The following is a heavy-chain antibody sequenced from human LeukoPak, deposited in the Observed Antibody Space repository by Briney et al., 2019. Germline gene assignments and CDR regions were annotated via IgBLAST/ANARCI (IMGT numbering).Heavy chain of an antibody. Sequence: KPSGTLSLPCAVSGFSLSSGYNRGWIRPPPGEGVGGFGSFYYSGSTYYNPSHKSRVTISVDTSKNQFSLKLSSVTAADTAVYYCARETVVRGVITHNWFDPWGQGTLVTVSS. CDR2: FYYSGST. CDR1: GFSLSSGYN. D-gene: IGHD3-10*01. V-gene: IGHV4-38-2*02. J-gene: IGHJ5*02. CDR3: ARETVVRGVITHNWFDP.